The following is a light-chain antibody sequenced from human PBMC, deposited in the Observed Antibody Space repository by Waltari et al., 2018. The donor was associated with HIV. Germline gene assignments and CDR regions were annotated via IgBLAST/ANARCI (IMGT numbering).Light chain of an antibody. CDR3: SSFTKDFTVI. V-gene: IGLV2-14*03. CDR1: DTDIGYGNS. Sequence: SVVTQPASVSGFPGQSVTISCTGTDTDIGYGNSVSWYQQPPGKAPKVILFEVDSRASGVDDRFAGSKSGNTASLTISGLRTEDEANYYCSSFTKDFTVIFGGGTKVTIL. J-gene: IGLJ2*01. CDR2: EVD.